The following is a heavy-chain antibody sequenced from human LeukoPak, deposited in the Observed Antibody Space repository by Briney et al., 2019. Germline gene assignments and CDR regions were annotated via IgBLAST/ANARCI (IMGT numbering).Heavy chain of an antibody. V-gene: IGHV1-8*01. CDR2: MNPNSGNT. D-gene: IGHD4-23*01. Sequence: ASVKVSCKASGYTFTSYDINWVRQATGQGLEWMGWMNPNSGNTGYAQKFQGRVTMTTDTSTSTAYMELRSLRSDDTALYYCARAESLYGGNLAAAFDIWGQGTMVTVSS. CDR3: ARAESLYGGNLAAAFDI. J-gene: IGHJ3*02. CDR1: GYTFTSYD.